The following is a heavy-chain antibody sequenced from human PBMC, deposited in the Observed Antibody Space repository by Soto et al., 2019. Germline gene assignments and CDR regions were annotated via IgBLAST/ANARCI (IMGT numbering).Heavy chain of an antibody. D-gene: IGHD1-1*01. Sequence: PGGSLRLSCAASGFTFSSYAMHWVRQAPGKGLEWVALISFDGSNKYYADSVKGRFTISRDNSENTLNLQMNSLRAEDTAVYYCAPRYRTVDYWGQGTLVTVSS. CDR2: ISFDGSNK. V-gene: IGHV3-30-3*01. CDR3: APRYRTVDY. CDR1: GFTFSSYA. J-gene: IGHJ4*02.